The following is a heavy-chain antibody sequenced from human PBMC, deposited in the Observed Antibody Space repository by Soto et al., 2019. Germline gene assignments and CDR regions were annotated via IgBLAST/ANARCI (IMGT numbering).Heavy chain of an antibody. J-gene: IGHJ4*02. CDR2: ISGSGGST. V-gene: IGHV3-23*01. CDR3: AKDGEDIVVVFDY. CDR1: GFTFSSYA. D-gene: IGHD2-15*01. Sequence: EVQLLESGGGLVQPGGSLRLSCAASGFTFSSYAMSWVRQAPGKGLEWVSAISGSGGSTYYADSVKGRFTISRDNSKNTLYMQMNSLRAEDTAVYYCAKDGEDIVVVFDYWGQGTLVTVSS.